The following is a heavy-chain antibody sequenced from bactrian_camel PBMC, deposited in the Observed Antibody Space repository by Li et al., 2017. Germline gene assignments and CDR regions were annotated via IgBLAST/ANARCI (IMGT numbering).Heavy chain of an antibody. CDR1: GFTFSSYG. D-gene: IGHD5*01. Sequence: DVQLVESGGGLVQPGGSLRLSCTASGFTFSSYGMSWVRQAPGKEREWVSTINSAGGSTYYADSVKGRFAASRDNAKNTVYLQMNSLKPEDTALYYCSVATTSGTFNYWGQGTQVTVSS. V-gene: IGHV3S40*01. J-gene: IGHJ4*01. CDR3: SVATTSGTFNY. CDR2: INSAGGST.